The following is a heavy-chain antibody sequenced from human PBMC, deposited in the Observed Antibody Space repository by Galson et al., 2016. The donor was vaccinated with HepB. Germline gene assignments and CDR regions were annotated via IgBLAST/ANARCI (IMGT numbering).Heavy chain of an antibody. CDR1: GLTFNSYA. D-gene: IGHD6-19*01. Sequence: SLRLSCAGSGLTFNSYAMHWVRQVPGKGLEWVSGLRGSGSSTFYADSVKGRFTISRDKSKNTVFLQMNSLRVEDTAIYYCAKIDSSAWYPRGVYWGRGTLVTVSS. CDR3: AKIDSSAWYPRGVY. CDR2: LRGSGSST. J-gene: IGHJ4*02. V-gene: IGHV3-23*01.